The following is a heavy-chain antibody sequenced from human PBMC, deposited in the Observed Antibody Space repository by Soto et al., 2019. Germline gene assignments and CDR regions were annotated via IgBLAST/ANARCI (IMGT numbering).Heavy chain of an antibody. V-gene: IGHV3-23*01. J-gene: IGHJ4*02. CDR2: ISGSGGST. D-gene: IGHD3-10*01. CDR3: AKDRYYGSGSYSPKGY. CDR1: GFTFSSYA. Sequence: PGGSLRLSCAASGFTFSSYAMSWVRQAPGKGLEWVSAISGSGGSTYYADSVKGRFTISRDNSKNTLYLQMNSLRAEDTAVYYCAKDRYYGSGSYSPKGYWGQGTLVTVSS.